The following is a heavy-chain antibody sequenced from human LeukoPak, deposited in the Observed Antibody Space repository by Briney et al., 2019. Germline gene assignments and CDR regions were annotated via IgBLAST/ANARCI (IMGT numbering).Heavy chain of an antibody. V-gene: IGHV4-4*08. J-gene: IGHJ3*02. CDR2: IYTSGST. CDR3: ARAPQLLWFGELLKSGAFDI. CDR1: GGSSRHYY. Sequence: SETLSLTCTVSGGSSRHYYWSWIRQPPGKGLEWIGRIYTSGSTNYNPSLKSRVTISVDTSKNQFSLKLSSVTAADTAVYYCARAPQLLWFGELLKSGAFDIWGQGTMVTVSS. D-gene: IGHD3-10*01.